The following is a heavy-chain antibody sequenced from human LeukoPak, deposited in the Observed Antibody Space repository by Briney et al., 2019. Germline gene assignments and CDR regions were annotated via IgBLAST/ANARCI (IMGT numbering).Heavy chain of an antibody. CDR3: AKDGSWSCTD. D-gene: IGHD2-8*02. CDR2: IAHHGSDK. V-gene: IGHV3-30*02. CDR1: GFTFSSSA. Sequence: GGSLRLSCAASGFTFSSSAMHWVRQGPGKGLEWVAYIAHHGSDKYYPDSVKGRFTISRDNSRGTLYLQMNSLRPDDTALYYCAKDGSWSCTDWGQGTQVTVSS. J-gene: IGHJ4*02.